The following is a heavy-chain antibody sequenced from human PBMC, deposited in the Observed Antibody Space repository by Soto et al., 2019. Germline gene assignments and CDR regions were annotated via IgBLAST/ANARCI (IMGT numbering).Heavy chain of an antibody. V-gene: IGHV4-30-4*01. CDR2: VYYTGST. Sequence: KSSETPSLTCTVSGASIKITDYYWSWIRQAPGKGLEWIGYVYYTGSTYYNPSLMSRLTISVDTSKNQFSLKLTSVTAAETAVYYCVRTAREGAVAPHWFDRWGQGTQFTVSS. J-gene: IGHJ5*02. D-gene: IGHD2-21*02. CDR1: GASIKITDYY. CDR3: VRTAREGAVAPHWFDR.